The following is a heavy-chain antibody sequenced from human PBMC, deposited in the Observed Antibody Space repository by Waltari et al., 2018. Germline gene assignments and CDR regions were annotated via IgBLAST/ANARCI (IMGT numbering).Heavy chain of an antibody. CDR1: GFTLIYYY. J-gene: IGHJ4*02. Sequence: QVQLVESGGGLVKPGGSLSISCAASGFTLIYYYMSWNRQSPGKGLEWVSYISSSGSTIYYADSVKGRFTISRDNAKNSLYLQMNSLRAEDTAVYYCARDMSIAARSYYFDYWGQGTLVTVSS. D-gene: IGHD6-6*01. CDR2: ISSSGSTI. CDR3: ARDMSIAARSYYFDY. V-gene: IGHV3-11*01.